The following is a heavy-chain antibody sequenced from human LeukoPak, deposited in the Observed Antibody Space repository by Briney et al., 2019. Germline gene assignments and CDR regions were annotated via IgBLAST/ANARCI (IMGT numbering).Heavy chain of an antibody. CDR2: ISGSGGST. Sequence: GGSLRLSCAASGFTFSSYAMSWVRQAPGKGLEWVSAISGSGGSTHYADSVKGRFTISRDNSKNTLYLQMNSLRAEGTAVYYCAKDRVVAGTDDYWGQGTLVTVSS. V-gene: IGHV3-23*01. D-gene: IGHD6-19*01. CDR1: GFTFSSYA. J-gene: IGHJ4*02. CDR3: AKDRVVAGTDDY.